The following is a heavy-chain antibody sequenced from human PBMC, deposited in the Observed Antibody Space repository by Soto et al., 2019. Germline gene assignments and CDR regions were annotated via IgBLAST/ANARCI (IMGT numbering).Heavy chain of an antibody. CDR3: AGYGDYLFYYGMDV. Sequence: ASVKVSCKASGGTFSSYAISWVRQAPGQGLEWMGGIIPIFGTANYAQKFQGRVTITADESTSTAYMELSSLRSEDTAVYYCAGYGDYLFYYGMDVWGQGTTVTVSS. D-gene: IGHD4-17*01. CDR2: IIPIFGTA. CDR1: GGTFSSYA. V-gene: IGHV1-69*13. J-gene: IGHJ6*02.